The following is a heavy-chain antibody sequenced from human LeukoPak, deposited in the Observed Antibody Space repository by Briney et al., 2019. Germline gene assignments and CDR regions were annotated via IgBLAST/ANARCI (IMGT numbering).Heavy chain of an antibody. V-gene: IGHV4-61*05. Sequence: SETLSLTCTVSGGSISSSSYYWGWIRQPPGKGLEWIGYIYYSGSTNYNPSLKSRVTISVDTSKKQFSLKLSSVTAADTAVYYCARHLKWELDAFGIWGQGTMVTVSS. CDR3: ARHLKWELDAFGI. CDR2: IYYSGST. CDR1: GGSISSSSYY. J-gene: IGHJ3*02. D-gene: IGHD1-26*01.